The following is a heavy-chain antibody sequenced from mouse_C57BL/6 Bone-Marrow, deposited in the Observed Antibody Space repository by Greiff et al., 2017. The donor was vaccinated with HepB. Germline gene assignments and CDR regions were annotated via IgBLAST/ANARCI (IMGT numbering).Heavy chain of an antibody. CDR2: IYPRDGST. CDR3: AKNPMVTTYYYAMDY. Sequence: VQLQQSDAELVKPGASVKISCKVSGYTFTDHTIHWMKQRPEQGLEWIGYIYPRDGSTKYNEKFKGKATLTADKSSSTAYMQLNSLTSEDSAVYFCAKNPMVTTYYYAMDYWGQGTSVTVSS. CDR1: GYTFTDHT. J-gene: IGHJ4*01. V-gene: IGHV1-78*01. D-gene: IGHD2-2*01.